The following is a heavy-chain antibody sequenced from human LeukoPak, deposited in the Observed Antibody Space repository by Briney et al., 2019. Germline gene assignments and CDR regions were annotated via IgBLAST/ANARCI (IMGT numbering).Heavy chain of an antibody. CDR3: AKLIGSGSFDY. Sequence: GGSLRLSCAASGITLSDFWFSWVRQAPGKGLEWVSAISGSGGSTYYADSVKGRFTISRDNSKNTLYLQMNSLRAEDTAVYYCAKLIGSGSFDYWGQGTLVTVSS. V-gene: IGHV3-23*01. J-gene: IGHJ4*02. CDR2: ISGSGGST. CDR1: GITLSDFW. D-gene: IGHD5/OR15-5a*01.